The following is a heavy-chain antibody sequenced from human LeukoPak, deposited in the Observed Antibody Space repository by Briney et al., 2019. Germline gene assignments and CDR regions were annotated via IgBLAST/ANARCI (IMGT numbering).Heavy chain of an antibody. CDR1: GGSISSSSYY. D-gene: IGHD4-11*01. CDR2: IYYSGST. Sequence: SETLSLTCTVSGGSISSSSYYWGWIRQPPGKGLEWIGSIYYSGSTYYNPSLKSRVTISVDPSKNQFSLKLSSVTAADTAVYYCARQPSSMTTVTTFDYWGQGTQVTVSS. CDR3: ARQPSSMTTVTTFDY. V-gene: IGHV4-39*01. J-gene: IGHJ4*02.